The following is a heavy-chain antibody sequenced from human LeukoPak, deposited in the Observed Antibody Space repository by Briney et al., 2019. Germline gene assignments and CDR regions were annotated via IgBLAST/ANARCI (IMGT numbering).Heavy chain of an antibody. D-gene: IGHD2-15*01. Sequence: GGSLRLSCAASGFTFSSYAMHWVRQAPGKGLEWVAVISYDGSNKYYADSVKGRFTISRDNSKITLYLQMNSLRAEDTAVYYCARAGYCSGGSCYRRTRYYGMDVWGQGTTVTVSS. J-gene: IGHJ6*02. V-gene: IGHV3-30-3*01. CDR2: ISYDGSNK. CDR3: ARAGYCSGGSCYRRTRYYGMDV. CDR1: GFTFSSYA.